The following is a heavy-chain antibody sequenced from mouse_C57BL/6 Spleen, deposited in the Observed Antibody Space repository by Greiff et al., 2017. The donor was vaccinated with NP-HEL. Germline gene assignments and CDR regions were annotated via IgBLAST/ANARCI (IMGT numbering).Heavy chain of an antibody. V-gene: IGHV1-26*01. CDR1: GYTFTDYY. CDR3: ARFRNWYFDY. D-gene: IGHD4-1*01. CDR2: INPNNGGT. J-gene: IGHJ2*01. Sequence: EVQLQQSGPELVKPGASVKISCKASGYTFTDYYMNWVKQSHGKSLEWIGDINPNNGGTSYNQKFKGKATLTVDKSSSTAYMELRSLTSEDSAVYYCARFRNWYFDYWGQGTTLTVSS.